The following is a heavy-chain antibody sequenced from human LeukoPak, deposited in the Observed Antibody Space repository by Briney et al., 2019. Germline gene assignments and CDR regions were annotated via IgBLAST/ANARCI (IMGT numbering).Heavy chain of an antibody. CDR2: LSGSGGST. V-gene: IGHV3-23*01. D-gene: IGHD2-8*01. CDR1: GFTFSSYA. Sequence: GVSLRLSCAASGFTFSSYAMSWVRQAPGKGLEGVSALSGSGGSTYYADSVKGRFTISRDNSKNTLYLQMNRLRAEDTAVYYYAKDVIPHRVSRGYCTNGVCPDYWGQGTLVTVSS. J-gene: IGHJ4*02. CDR3: AKDVIPHRVSRGYCTNGVCPDY.